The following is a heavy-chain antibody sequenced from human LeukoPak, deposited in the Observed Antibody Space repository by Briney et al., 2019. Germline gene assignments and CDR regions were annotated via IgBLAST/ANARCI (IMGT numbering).Heavy chain of an antibody. D-gene: IGHD4-17*01. J-gene: IGHJ6*03. CDR1: GGSISSSSYY. CDR2: IYYSGST. CDR3: ATTVTTRWGRYYMDV. V-gene: IGHV4-39*07. Sequence: DPSESLSLTCTVSGGSISSSSYYWGWIRQPPGKGLEWIGSIYYSGSTYYNPSLKSRVTISVDTSKNQFSLKLSSVTAADTAVYYCATTVTTRWGRYYMDVWGKGTTVTVSS.